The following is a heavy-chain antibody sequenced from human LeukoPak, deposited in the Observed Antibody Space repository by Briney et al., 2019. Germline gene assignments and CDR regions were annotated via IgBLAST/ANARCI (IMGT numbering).Heavy chain of an antibody. Sequence: GGSLKISCKGSGYSFTSYWIGWVRQMPGKGLEWMGIIYPGDSDTRYSPSFQGQVTISADKSISTAYLQWSSLKASDTAMYYCARIGSAMVDAFDIWGQGTMVTVSS. CDR3: ARIGSAMVDAFDI. V-gene: IGHV5-51*01. CDR2: IYPGDSDT. D-gene: IGHD5-18*01. CDR1: GYSFTSYW. J-gene: IGHJ3*02.